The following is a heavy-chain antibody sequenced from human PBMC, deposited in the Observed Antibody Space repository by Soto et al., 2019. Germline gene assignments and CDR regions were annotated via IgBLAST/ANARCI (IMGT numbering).Heavy chain of an antibody. CDR2: ISYSGST. V-gene: IGHV4-31*01. D-gene: IGHD4-17*01. CDR1: GGSISSGGYY. Sequence: PSETLSLTCTVSGGSISSGGYYWSWIRQHPGKGLEWIGYISYSGSTYYNPSLESQVTISVDTSKNQFSLKLSSVTAADTAVYYCARRYGASFDYWGQGTLVTVSS. CDR3: ARRYGASFDY. J-gene: IGHJ4*02.